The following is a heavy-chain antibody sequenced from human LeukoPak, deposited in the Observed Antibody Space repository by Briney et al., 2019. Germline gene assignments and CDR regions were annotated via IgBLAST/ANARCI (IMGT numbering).Heavy chain of an antibody. D-gene: IGHD3-9*01. V-gene: IGHV3-11*04. CDR3: ARGDILTGLYMDV. J-gene: IGHJ6*03. CDR2: ISSSGSTI. Sequence: GQSLRLSCAASGFTFSDYYMSWIRQAPGKGLEWVSYISSSGSTICYADSVKGRFTISRDNAKNSMYLQMNSLRAEDTAVYYCARGDILTGLYMDVWGKGTPVTVSS. CDR1: GFTFSDYY.